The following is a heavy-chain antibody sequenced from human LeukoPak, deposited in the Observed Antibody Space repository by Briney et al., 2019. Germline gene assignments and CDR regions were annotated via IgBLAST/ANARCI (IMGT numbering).Heavy chain of an antibody. Sequence: PGGSLRFSCAASGFTFSSYWMSWVRQAPGKGLEWVANIKQDGSEKYYVDSVKGRFTISRDNAKNSMYLQMNSLRAEDTAVYYCARTTYYYDSSGYWVYWGQGSLVTVSS. CDR1: GFTFSSYW. CDR3: ARTTYYYDSSGYWVY. CDR2: IKQDGSEK. V-gene: IGHV3-7*01. J-gene: IGHJ4*02. D-gene: IGHD3-22*01.